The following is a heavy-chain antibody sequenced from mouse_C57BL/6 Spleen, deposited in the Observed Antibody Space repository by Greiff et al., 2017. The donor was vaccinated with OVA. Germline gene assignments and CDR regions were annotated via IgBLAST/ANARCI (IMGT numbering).Heavy chain of an antibody. V-gene: IGHV1-59*01. Sequence: QVQLQQPGAELVRPGASVKLSCKASGYTFTSYWMHWVKQRPGQGLEWIGVIDPSDSYTNYNQKFKGKATLTVDTSSSTAYMQLSSLTSEDSAVYYCAPYYGSSPWFAYWGQGTLVTVSA. CDR3: APYYGSSPWFAY. D-gene: IGHD1-1*01. CDR1: GYTFTSYW. CDR2: IDPSDSYT. J-gene: IGHJ3*01.